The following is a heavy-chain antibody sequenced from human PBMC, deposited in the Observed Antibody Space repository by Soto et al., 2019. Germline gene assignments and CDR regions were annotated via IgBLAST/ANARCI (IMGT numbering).Heavy chain of an antibody. CDR2: INPSGGST. CDR3: ARVKTIFGVVIFSGMDV. D-gene: IGHD3-3*01. V-gene: IGHV1-46*01. CDR1: GYTFTSYY. J-gene: IGHJ6*02. Sequence: ASVKVSCKASGYTFTSYYMHWVRQAPGQGLEWMGIINPSGGSTSYAQKFQGRVTMTRDTSMSTVYMELSSLRSEDTAVYYCARVKTIFGVVIFSGMDVWGQGTTVTVSS.